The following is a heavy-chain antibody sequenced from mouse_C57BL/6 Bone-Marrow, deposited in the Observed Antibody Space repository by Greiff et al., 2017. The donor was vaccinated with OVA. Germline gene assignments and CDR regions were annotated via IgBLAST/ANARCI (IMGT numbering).Heavy chain of an antibody. Sequence: VQLQQSGAELVRPGTSVKMSCKASGYTFTNYWIGWAKQRPGHGLEWIGDIYPGGGYTNYNEKFKGKATLTADKSSSTAYMQFSSLTSEDSAIYYCARSGIKYYGSSYWYFDVWGTGTTVTVSS. J-gene: IGHJ1*03. CDR3: ARSGIKYYGSSYWYFDV. D-gene: IGHD1-1*01. CDR2: IYPGGGYT. CDR1: GYTFTNYW. V-gene: IGHV1-63*01.